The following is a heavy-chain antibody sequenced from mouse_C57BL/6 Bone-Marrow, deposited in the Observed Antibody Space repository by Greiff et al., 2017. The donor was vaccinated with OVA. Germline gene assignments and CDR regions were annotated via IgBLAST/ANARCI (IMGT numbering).Heavy chain of an antibody. Sequence: EVQLQQSGPVLVKPGASVKMSCKASGYTFTDYYMNWVKQSHGKSLEWIGVINPYNGGTSYNQKFKGKATLTVDKSSSTAYMELNSLTSEDSAVYYCAREGLSGNYFDYWGQGTTLTVSS. V-gene: IGHV1-19*01. CDR3: AREGLSGNYFDY. J-gene: IGHJ2*01. CDR2: INPYNGGT. CDR1: GYTFTDYY. D-gene: IGHD1-3*01.